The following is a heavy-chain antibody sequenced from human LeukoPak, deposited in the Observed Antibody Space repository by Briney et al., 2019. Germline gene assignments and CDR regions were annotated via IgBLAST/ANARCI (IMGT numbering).Heavy chain of an antibody. Sequence: GGSLRLSCAASGFTFSSYAMSWVHQAPGKGLEWVSVISGSGGSTYYADSVKGRFTISRDNSKNTVHLQMNSLRAEDTAVYYCAKDLYSNYVFYYYGMDVWGQGTTVTVSS. CDR3: AKDLYSNYVFYYYGMDV. CDR1: GFTFSSYA. V-gene: IGHV3-23*01. CDR2: ISGSGGST. D-gene: IGHD4-11*01. J-gene: IGHJ6*02.